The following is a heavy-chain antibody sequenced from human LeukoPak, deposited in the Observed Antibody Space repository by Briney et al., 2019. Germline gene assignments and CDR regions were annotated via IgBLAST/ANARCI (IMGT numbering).Heavy chain of an antibody. Sequence: SVKVSCKASGGTFSSYAISWVRQAPGQGLEWMGGIIPIFGTANYAQKFQGRVTITADESTSTAYMELSSLRSEDTAVYYCARGPGCSGGSCPFNYLGQGTLVTVSS. J-gene: IGHJ4*02. D-gene: IGHD2-15*01. CDR3: ARGPGCSGGSCPFNY. CDR1: GGTFSSYA. V-gene: IGHV1-69*01. CDR2: IIPIFGTA.